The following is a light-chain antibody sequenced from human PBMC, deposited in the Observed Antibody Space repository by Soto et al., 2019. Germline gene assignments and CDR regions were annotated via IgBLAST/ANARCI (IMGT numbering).Light chain of an antibody. J-gene: IGKJ2*03. Sequence: EIVLTQSTGTLSLSPGERATLSCRASQTISSYLAWYQHKPGQAPRLLIYDASSRATDIPDRFSGSGYGTDFTLTIGRLEPEDFAVYYCQQYLSSPPYGFGQGTKLEIK. CDR2: DAS. CDR1: QTISSY. CDR3: QQYLSSPPYG. V-gene: IGKV3-20*01.